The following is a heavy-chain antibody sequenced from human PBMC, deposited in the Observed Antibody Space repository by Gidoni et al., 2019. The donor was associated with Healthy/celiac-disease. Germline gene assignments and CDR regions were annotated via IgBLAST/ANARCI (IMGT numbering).Heavy chain of an antibody. CDR2: INPYIGDT. V-gene: IGHV1-2*02. D-gene: IGHD3-16*01. J-gene: IGHJ4*02. CDR3: ARFSNTWYFDY. CDR1: GYTFTGYY. Sequence: QVQLVQSGAEVKKPGASVKVSCKASGYTFTGYYIHWVRQAPAQGLEWVGWINPYIGDTNYAQKFQGRVTMTRNTSSSTAYMQLSRLRSDDTAVYYCARFSNTWYFDYWGQGTLVTVSS.